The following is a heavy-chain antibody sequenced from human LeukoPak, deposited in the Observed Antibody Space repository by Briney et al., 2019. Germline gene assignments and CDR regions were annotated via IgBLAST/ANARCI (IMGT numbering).Heavy chain of an antibody. CDR1: GGSISSSSYY. CDR2: IYYSGST. J-gene: IGHJ3*02. CDR3: ARRPVHDPFDI. V-gene: IGHV4-39*01. Sequence: SETLSLTCTVSGGSISSSSYYWGWIRQPPGKGLEWIGSIYYSGSTYYNPSLKSRVTISVDTSKNQFSLKLSSVTAADTAVYYCARRPVHDPFDIWGQGTMVTVSS.